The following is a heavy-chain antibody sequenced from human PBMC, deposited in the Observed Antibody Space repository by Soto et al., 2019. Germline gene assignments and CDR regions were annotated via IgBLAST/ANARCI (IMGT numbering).Heavy chain of an antibody. CDR3: ARQSGTYYFQFDY. J-gene: IGHJ4*02. Sequence: SETLSLTCAVHGGSFSGYYWDWIRQPPGKGLEWIGEVNHGGTSNYNPSLKSRAIISVDTSKNQFSLKLSSVTAADTAVFYCARQSGTYYFQFDYWGQGTLVT. CDR1: GGSFSGYY. CDR2: VNHGGTS. V-gene: IGHV4-34*01. D-gene: IGHD1-26*01.